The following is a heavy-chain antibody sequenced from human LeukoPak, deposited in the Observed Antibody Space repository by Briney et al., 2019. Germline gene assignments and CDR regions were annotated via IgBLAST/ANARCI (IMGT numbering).Heavy chain of an antibody. V-gene: IGHV3-74*01. CDR3: ARDRAVLRSLEWSPYYMDI. Sequence: PGGSLRLSCAASGLTFTNYWMHWVRQAPGKGLVWVSLIDSHGTTTAYADSVKGRFTISRDNAKDTLYLQMNSLRAEDTAVYYCARDRAVLRSLEWSPYYMDIWGKGTTVTVSS. CDR2: IDSHGTTT. CDR1: GLTFTNYW. J-gene: IGHJ6*03. D-gene: IGHD3-3*01.